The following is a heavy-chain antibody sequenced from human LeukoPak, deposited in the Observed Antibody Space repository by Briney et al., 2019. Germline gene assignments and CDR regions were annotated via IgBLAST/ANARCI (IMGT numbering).Heavy chain of an antibody. J-gene: IGHJ6*03. V-gene: IGHV1-69*05. CDR1: GGTFSSYA. Sequence: GASVKVSCKASGGTFSSYAISWVRQAPGQGLEWMGGIIPIFGTANYAQKFQGRVTITTDESTSTAYMELSSLRSEDTAVYYCARDRHRGRYYYYYMDVWGKGTTVTVSS. CDR2: IIPIFGTA. CDR3: ARDRHRGRYYYYYMDV.